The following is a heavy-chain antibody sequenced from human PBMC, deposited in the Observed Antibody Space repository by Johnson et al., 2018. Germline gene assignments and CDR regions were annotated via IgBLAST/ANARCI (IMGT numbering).Heavy chain of an antibody. CDR1: GFTFSSFS. V-gene: IGHV3-21*01. D-gene: IGHD5-12*01. J-gene: IGHJ5*02. CDR3: ARREGLRSGTPGRAFDL. Sequence: EVQLVESGGGLVKTGGSLRLSCAASGFTFSSFSMNWVRQAPGKGLEWVAYISHTSAYIHYADSLKGRFTISRDNAKQSLYLQMNSLGPEGTAVYYCARREGLRSGTPGRAFDLWGQGTLVTVSS. CDR2: ISHTSAYI.